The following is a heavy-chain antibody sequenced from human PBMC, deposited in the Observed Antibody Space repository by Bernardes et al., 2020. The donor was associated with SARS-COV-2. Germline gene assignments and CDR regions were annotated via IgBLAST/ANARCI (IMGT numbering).Heavy chain of an antibody. CDR2: IWEDGSNK. CDR1: GFTFSSYG. CDR3: ARDGIVGATTGCDY. D-gene: IGHD1-26*01. J-gene: IGHJ4*02. V-gene: IGHV3-33*01. Sequence: GGSLRLSCAASGFTFSSYGMHWVRQAPGKGLEWVAVIWEDGSNKYYADSVKGRFTISRDNSKNTLYLQVNSLRAEDTAVYYCARDGIVGATTGCDYWGQGTLVTVSS.